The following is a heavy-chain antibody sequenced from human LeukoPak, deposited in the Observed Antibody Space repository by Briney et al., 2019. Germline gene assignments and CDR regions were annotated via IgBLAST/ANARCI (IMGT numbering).Heavy chain of an antibody. Sequence: EASVKVSCKASGYTFTSYGISWVRQAPGQGLEWMGWISAYNGNTNYAQKLQGRVTMTTDTSTSTAYMELRSLRSDDTAVYYCARDPPLRYFDWLLPSCYYYYYGMDVWGQGTTVTVSS. CDR3: ARDPPLRYFDWLLPSCYYYYYGMDV. CDR1: GYTFTSYG. V-gene: IGHV1-18*01. CDR2: ISAYNGNT. J-gene: IGHJ6*02. D-gene: IGHD3-9*01.